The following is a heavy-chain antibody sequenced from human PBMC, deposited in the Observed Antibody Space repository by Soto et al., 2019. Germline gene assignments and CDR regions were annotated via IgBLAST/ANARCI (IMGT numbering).Heavy chain of an antibody. D-gene: IGHD3-10*01. Sequence: ASVKVSGKASGYTFTGYYMHWVRQAPGQGLEWMGWINPNSGGTNYAQKFQGRVTMTRDTSISTAYMELSRLRSDDTAVYYCAREERGWFGDRDNWFDPWGQGTLVTVSS. CDR2: INPNSGGT. CDR3: AREERGWFGDRDNWFDP. V-gene: IGHV1-2*02. J-gene: IGHJ5*02. CDR1: GYTFTGYY.